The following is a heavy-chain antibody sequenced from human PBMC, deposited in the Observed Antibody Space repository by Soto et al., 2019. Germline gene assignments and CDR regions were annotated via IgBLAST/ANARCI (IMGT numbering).Heavy chain of an antibody. D-gene: IGHD6-13*01. CDR1: GGSFSGYF. V-gene: IGHV4-34*01. J-gene: IGHJ1*01. CDR2: ITHIGST. CDR3: ARGSSRSIWYLQH. Sequence: QVQLQQWGAGLLTPSETLSLTCAVSGGSFSGYFWSWIRQPPGKGLEWIGEITHIGSTNYNPSLNSRDTISLDTSKNQFSLRVSSVTAADTAVYYWARGSSRSIWYLQHWGQGTLVTVSS.